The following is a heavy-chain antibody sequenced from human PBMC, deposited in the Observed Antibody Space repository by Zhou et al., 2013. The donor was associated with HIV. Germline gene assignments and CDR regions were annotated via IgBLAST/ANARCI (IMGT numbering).Heavy chain of an antibody. D-gene: IGHD3-22*01. CDR3: ARCYYDSSGCDY. CDR1: GYTFTSYF. V-gene: IGHV1-46*01. CDR2: INPSGGTT. Sequence: QVQLVQSGAEVKKPGASVTVSCKASGYTFTSYFMHWVRQAPGQGLEWMGIINPSGGTTKYAQKFQGRVAITAAESTRTAYLELSGLRSEDTAVYYCARCYYDSSGCDYWGQGTLLVVST. J-gene: IGHJ4*02.